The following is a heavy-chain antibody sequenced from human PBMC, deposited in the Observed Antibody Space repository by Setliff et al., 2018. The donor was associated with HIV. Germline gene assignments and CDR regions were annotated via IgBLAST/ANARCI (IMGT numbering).Heavy chain of an antibody. D-gene: IGHD3-9*01. CDR2: ISSSGSTI. CDR1: RFSFSTFW. J-gene: IGHJ4*02. CDR3: AREQAYVILTGYYTAGIDY. Sequence: GGSLRLSCATSRFSFSTFWMTWVRQAPGKGLEWVSYISSSGSTIYYADSVKGRFTISRDNAKNSLYLQMNSLRAEDTAVYYCAREQAYVILTGYYTAGIDYWGQGTLVTVSS. V-gene: IGHV3-48*03.